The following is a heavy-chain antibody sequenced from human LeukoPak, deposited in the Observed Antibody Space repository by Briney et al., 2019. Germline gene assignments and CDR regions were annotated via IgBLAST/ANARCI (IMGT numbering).Heavy chain of an antibody. V-gene: IGHV4-39*01. Sequence: PSETLSLTCTVSGGSISSSSYYWGWIRQPPGKGLEWIGSIYYSGSTYYNPSLKSRVTISVDTSKNQLSLKLSSVTAADTAVYYCALASPGYFDYWGQGTLVTVSS. CDR1: GGSISSSSYY. J-gene: IGHJ4*02. CDR2: IYYSGST. CDR3: ALASPGYFDY.